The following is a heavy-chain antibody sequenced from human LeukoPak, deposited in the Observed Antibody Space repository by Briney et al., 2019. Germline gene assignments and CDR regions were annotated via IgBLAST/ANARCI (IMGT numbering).Heavy chain of an antibody. Sequence: GGSLRLSCAASGFTVSSNYMSWVRQAPGKGLEWISGISGGGDQAYCADSVNGRFIISRDNSKNTVSLQMSSLRAEDTALYYCAKDLALAGTGGGFDVWGHGTRVAVSS. J-gene: IGHJ3*01. V-gene: IGHV3-23*01. CDR2: ISGGGDQA. CDR1: GFTVSSNY. CDR3: AKDLALAGTGGGFDV. D-gene: IGHD6-19*01.